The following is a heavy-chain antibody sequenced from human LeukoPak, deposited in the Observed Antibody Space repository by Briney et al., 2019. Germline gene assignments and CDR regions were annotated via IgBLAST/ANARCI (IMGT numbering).Heavy chain of an antibody. CDR2: INPSGCST. J-gene: IGHJ4*02. V-gene: IGHV1-46*01. CDR1: GYTFTSYY. CDR3: ARAYGGNLICDY. D-gene: IGHD4-23*01. Sequence: ASVKVSCKASGYTFTSYYMHWVRQAPGQGLEGMGIINPSGCSTNYAQKFQGRVTMTRDTSTSTVYMELSSLRSEDTAVYYCARAYGGNLICDYWGQGTLVTVSS.